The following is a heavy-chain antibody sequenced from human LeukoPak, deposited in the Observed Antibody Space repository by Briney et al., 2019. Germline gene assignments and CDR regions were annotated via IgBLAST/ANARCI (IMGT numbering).Heavy chain of an antibody. CDR3: ARITTGPGAFDI. Sequence: GGSLRLSCAASGFTVSSNYMSWVRQAPGKGLEWVSVIYSGRSTYYADSVKGRFTISRDNSKNTLYLQMNSLRAEDTAVYYCARITTGPGAFDIWGQGTMVTVSS. CDR2: IYSGRST. J-gene: IGHJ3*02. D-gene: IGHD3-3*01. V-gene: IGHV3-53*01. CDR1: GFTVSSNY.